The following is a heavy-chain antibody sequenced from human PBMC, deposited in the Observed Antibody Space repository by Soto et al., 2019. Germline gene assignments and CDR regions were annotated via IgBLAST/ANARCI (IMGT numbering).Heavy chain of an antibody. J-gene: IGHJ4*02. D-gene: IGHD3-22*01. V-gene: IGHV1-18*01. CDR3: AREGYYYDSSGYCDY. CDR2: ISAYNGNT. Sequence: GASVKVSCKASGYTFTSYGISWVRQAPGQGLEWMGWISAYNGNTSYAQKLQGRVTMTTDTSTSTAYMELRSLRSDDTAVYYCAREGYYYDSSGYCDYWGQGTLVTVSS. CDR1: GYTFTSYG.